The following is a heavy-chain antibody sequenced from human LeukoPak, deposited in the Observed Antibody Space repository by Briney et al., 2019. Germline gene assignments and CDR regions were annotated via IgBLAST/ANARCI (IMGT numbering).Heavy chain of an antibody. CDR1: GLTFSSYA. J-gene: IGHJ4*02. CDR2: ISTSGDRT. CDR3: ARSAVGTSCCTAVDY. D-gene: IGHD1-26*01. Sequence: GGPLSLSCAAPGLTFSSYAMSWVRQAPGKGLEWVSGISTSGDRTYYADSVKGRFTISRDNSKNTLYLQMNSLRAEDTAEYYCARSAVGTSCCTAVDYWGQGTLVTVSS. V-gene: IGHV3-23*01.